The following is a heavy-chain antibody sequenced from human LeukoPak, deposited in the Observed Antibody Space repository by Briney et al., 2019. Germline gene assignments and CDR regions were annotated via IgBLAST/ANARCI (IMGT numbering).Heavy chain of an antibody. J-gene: IGHJ4*02. Sequence: PGGSLRLSCAASGFIFSNYWMHWVRQAPGKGLEWVSIIYSGGSTYYADSVKGRFTISRDNSKNTLYLQMNSLRAEDTAVYYCASYRYGSSFAFDIWGQGTLVTVSS. CDR1: GFIFSNYW. V-gene: IGHV3-66*01. D-gene: IGHD6-6*01. CDR3: ASYRYGSSFAFDI. CDR2: IYSGGST.